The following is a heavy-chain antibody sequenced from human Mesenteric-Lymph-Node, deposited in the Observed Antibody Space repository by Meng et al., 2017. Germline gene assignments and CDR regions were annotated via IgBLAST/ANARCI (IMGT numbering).Heavy chain of an antibody. CDR2: IIPIFGTA. D-gene: IGHD6-19*01. Sequence: SVKVSCKASGGTFSSYAISWVRQAPGQGLEWMGGIIPIFGTANYAQKFQGRVTITADESTSTAYMELSSLRSEDTAVYYCARPDSSGWYGGNYYYGMDVWDQGTTVTVSS. CDR3: ARPDSSGWYGGNYYYGMDV. CDR1: GGTFSSYA. V-gene: IGHV1-69*13. J-gene: IGHJ6*02.